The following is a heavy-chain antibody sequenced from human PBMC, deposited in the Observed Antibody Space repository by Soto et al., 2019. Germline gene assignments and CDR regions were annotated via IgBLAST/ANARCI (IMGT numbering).Heavy chain of an antibody. Sequence: QLQLQESGSGLVKPSQTLSLTCAVSGGSISSGGYSWSWIRQPPGKGLEWIGYIYHSGSTYYNPSLKSRVTLPVDRAENQFSPKLSSVAAADTAVYYCAAGGGLPRYYWGQGTLVTVSS. V-gene: IGHV4-30-2*01. CDR1: GGSISSGGYS. CDR2: IYHSGST. D-gene: IGHD5-12*01. CDR3: AAGGGLPRYY. J-gene: IGHJ4*02.